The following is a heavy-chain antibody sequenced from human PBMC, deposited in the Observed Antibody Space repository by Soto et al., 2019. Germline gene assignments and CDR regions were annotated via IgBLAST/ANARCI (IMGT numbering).Heavy chain of an antibody. D-gene: IGHD6-13*01. CDR2: IYYSGST. CDR3: ARGIVGRTYSSSWPIPYYFDY. Sequence: PSETLSLTCTVSGGSVSSGSYYWSWIRQPPGKGLEWIGYIYYSGSTNYNPSLKSRVTISVDTSKNQFSLKLSSVAAADTAVYYCARGIVGRTYSSSWPIPYYFDYWGQGTLVTVSS. CDR1: GGSVSSGSYY. J-gene: IGHJ4*02. V-gene: IGHV4-61*01.